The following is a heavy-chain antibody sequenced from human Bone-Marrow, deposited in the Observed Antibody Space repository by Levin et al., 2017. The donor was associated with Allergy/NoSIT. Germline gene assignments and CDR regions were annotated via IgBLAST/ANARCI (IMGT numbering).Heavy chain of an antibody. CDR2: IYTSGST. Sequence: SQTLSLTCTVSGGSISSYYWSWIRQPAGKGLEWIGRIYTSGSTNYNPSLKSRVTMSVDTSKNQFSLKLSSVTAADTAVYYCARDVDTAMVTIRGYYYYYGMDVWGQGTTVTVSS. CDR3: ARDVDTAMVTIRGYYYYYGMDV. CDR1: GGSISSYY. V-gene: IGHV4-4*07. J-gene: IGHJ6*02. D-gene: IGHD5-18*01.